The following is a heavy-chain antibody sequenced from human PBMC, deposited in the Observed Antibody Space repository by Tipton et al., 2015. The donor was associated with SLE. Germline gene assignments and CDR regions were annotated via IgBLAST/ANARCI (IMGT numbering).Heavy chain of an antibody. J-gene: IGHJ4*02. CDR2: IYYSGST. CDR1: GGSISSYY. V-gene: IGHV4-59*04. D-gene: IGHD1-1*01. Sequence: TLSLTCTVSGGSISSYYWSWIRQPPGKGLEWIGYIYYSGSTYYNPSLKSRVTISVDTSKNQFSLKLSSVTAADTAVYYCASQLELSYFDYWGQGTLVTVSS. CDR3: ASQLELSYFDY.